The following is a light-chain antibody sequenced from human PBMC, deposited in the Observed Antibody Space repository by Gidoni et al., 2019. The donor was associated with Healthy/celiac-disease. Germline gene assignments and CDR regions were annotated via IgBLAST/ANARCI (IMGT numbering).Light chain of an antibody. Sequence: DIQMTHSPSSLSASVGDRVTITCRASQSISSYLNWYQQKPGKAPKLLIYAASSLKSGVPSRCSGSGSGTDFTLTISSLQPEDFATYYCQQSYSTPRTFGQGTKVEIK. CDR1: QSISSY. CDR3: QQSYSTPRT. CDR2: AAS. V-gene: IGKV1-39*01. J-gene: IGKJ1*01.